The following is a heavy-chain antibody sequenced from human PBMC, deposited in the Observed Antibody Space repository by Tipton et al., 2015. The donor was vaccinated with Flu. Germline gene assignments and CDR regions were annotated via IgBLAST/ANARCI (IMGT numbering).Heavy chain of an antibody. CDR1: GYSISSGDY. CDR3: ARDQGPGYCSGGTCSYDY. J-gene: IGHJ4*02. D-gene: IGHD2-15*01. CDR2: IYQSGST. V-gene: IGHV4-38-2*02. Sequence: LRLSCAVSGYSISSGDYWGWIRQPPGKGLEWIGSIYQSGSTYYNPSLTSRVTVSVDTSKNQFSLRLSSVTAADTAVYYCARDQGPGYCSGGTCSYDYWGQGTLVTVSS.